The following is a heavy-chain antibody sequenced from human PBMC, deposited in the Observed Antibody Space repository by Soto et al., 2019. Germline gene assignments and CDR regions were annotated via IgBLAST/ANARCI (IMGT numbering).Heavy chain of an antibody. J-gene: IGHJ6*04. D-gene: IGHD2-21*02. CDR1: GYTFKSFG. Sequence: QVQLVQSGAEVKKPGASVKVSCKASGYTFKSFGFSWVRQAPGQGLEWMGWISAYNDNAKYAQKVQDRVTMTTDTSTSTAYMDLRRLRSDDTAVYYCARDSGSDWYRGDHGIDVWGEGTAVTVSS. CDR2: ISAYNDNA. CDR3: ARDSGSDWYRGDHGIDV. V-gene: IGHV1-18*01.